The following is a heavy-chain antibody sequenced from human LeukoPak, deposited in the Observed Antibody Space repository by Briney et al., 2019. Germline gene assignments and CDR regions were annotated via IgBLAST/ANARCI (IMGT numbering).Heavy chain of an antibody. CDR3: ATPNNYGSGSYSSDAFDI. Sequence: ASVKVSCKVSGYTLTELSMHWVRQAPGKGLEWMGGFDPEDGETIYAQKFQGRVTMTEDTSTDTAYMELSSLRSEDTAVYYCATPNNYGSGSYSSDAFDIWGQGTMVTVSS. J-gene: IGHJ3*02. CDR2: FDPEDGET. D-gene: IGHD3-10*01. CDR1: GYTLTELS. V-gene: IGHV1-24*01.